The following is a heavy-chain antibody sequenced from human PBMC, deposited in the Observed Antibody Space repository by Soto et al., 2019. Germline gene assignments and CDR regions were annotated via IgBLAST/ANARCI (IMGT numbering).Heavy chain of an antibody. J-gene: IGHJ6*02. CDR2: KHHSGST. CDR3: AYSSGWWRLDV. V-gene: IGHV4-4*02. D-gene: IGHD6-19*01. Sequence: QVHLQESGPGLVKPSGTLSLTCGVSGGSINNGYWWTWVRQPPGKGLEWIGEKHHSGSTNSNLSLKSRVSISLDKSKNQFSLILSSVTAAATAVYYCAYSSGWWRLDVWGQGTTVTVSS. CDR1: GGSINNGYW.